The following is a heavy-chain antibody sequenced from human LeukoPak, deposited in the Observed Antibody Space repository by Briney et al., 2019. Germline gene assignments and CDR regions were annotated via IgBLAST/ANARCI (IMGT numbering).Heavy chain of an antibody. D-gene: IGHD2-2*02. CDR3: ARVVATYPFYYYGMDV. Sequence: PSETLSFTCTVSGGSISSGGYYWRWIRQHPGKGLEWIGYIYYSGSTYYNPSLKSRVTISVDTSKNQFSLKLSSVTAADTAVYYCARVVATYPFYYYGMDVWGQGTTVTVSS. CDR1: GGSISSGGYY. CDR2: IYYSGST. J-gene: IGHJ6*02. V-gene: IGHV4-31*03.